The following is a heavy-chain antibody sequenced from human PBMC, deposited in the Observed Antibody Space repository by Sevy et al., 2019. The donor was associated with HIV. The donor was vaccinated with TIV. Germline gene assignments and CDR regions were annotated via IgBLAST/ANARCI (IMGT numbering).Heavy chain of an antibody. J-gene: IGHJ4*02. D-gene: IGHD5-12*01. V-gene: IGHV3-48*03. Sequence: GGSLRLSCAASGFTFSSYEMNWVRQAPGKGLEWVSYISRSGSTIYYAGSVKGRFTISRDNAKNSLYLQMNSLRAEDTAVNYCARDDRGYSGYDRGNFDYWGQGTLVTVSS. CDR2: ISRSGSTI. CDR1: GFTFSSYE. CDR3: ARDDRGYSGYDRGNFDY.